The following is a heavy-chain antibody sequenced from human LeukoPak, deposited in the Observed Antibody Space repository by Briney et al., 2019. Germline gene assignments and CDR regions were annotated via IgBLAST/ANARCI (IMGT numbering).Heavy chain of an antibody. J-gene: IGHJ4*02. CDR3: ARALKGQWLGYFDY. D-gene: IGHD6-19*01. V-gene: IGHV4-59*01. Sequence: SETLSLTCTVSGGSISSYYWSWIRQPPGKGLEWIGYIYYSGSTNYNPSLKSRVTISVDTSKNQFSLKLSSVTAADTAVYYCARALKGQWLGYFDYWGQGNLVTVSS. CDR1: GGSISSYY. CDR2: IYYSGST.